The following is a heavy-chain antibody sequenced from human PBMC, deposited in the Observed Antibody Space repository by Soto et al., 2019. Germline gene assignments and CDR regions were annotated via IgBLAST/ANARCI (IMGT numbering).Heavy chain of an antibody. V-gene: IGHV4-61*01. J-gene: IGHJ4*02. CDR3: ASFGSLLGWANFDY. Sequence: SETLSLTCTVSGGSVSSGSYYWSWIRQPPGKGLEWIGYIYYSGSTNYNPSLKSRVTISVDTSKNQFSLKLSSVTAADTAVYYCASFGSLLGWANFDYCRQGTLVTVSS. CDR1: GGSVSSGSYY. D-gene: IGHD2-21*01. CDR2: IYYSGST.